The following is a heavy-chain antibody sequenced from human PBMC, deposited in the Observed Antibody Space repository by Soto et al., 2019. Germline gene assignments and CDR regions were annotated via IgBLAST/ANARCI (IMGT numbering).Heavy chain of an antibody. Sequence: GGSLRLSCAASGLTFTSYSMNWVRQAPGKGLEWVSFISSSSSTIYYADSVKGRFTISRGNAKNSLYLQMNSLRDEDTAVYYCARDRGYTYGFDFWGRGALVTVSS. J-gene: IGHJ4*02. V-gene: IGHV3-48*02. CDR3: ARDRGYTYGFDF. D-gene: IGHD5-18*01. CDR2: ISSSSSTI. CDR1: GLTFTSYS.